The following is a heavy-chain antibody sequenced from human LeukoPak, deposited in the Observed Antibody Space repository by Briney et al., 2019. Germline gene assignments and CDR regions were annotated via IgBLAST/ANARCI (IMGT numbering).Heavy chain of an antibody. J-gene: IGHJ4*02. CDR2: ISRSSSTI. D-gene: IGHD3-10*01. V-gene: IGHV3-48*04. Sequence: EGSLRLSCAASGFTFSRYSMNWVRQAPGKGLEWVSYISRSSSTIHYADSVKGRFTISRDNAKSSLFLQMNSLRAEDTAVYYCARDGGATMVRGVATYDSWGQGTLVTVSS. CDR3: ARDGGATMVRGVATYDS. CDR1: GFTFSRYS.